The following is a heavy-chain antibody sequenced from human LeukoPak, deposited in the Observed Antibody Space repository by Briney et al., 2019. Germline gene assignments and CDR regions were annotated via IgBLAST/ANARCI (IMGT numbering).Heavy chain of an antibody. J-gene: IGHJ6*03. Sequence: GASVKVSCKASGGTFSSYAISWVRQAPGQGLEWMGGIIPIFGTANYAQKFQGRVTITTDESTSTAYMELSSLRSEDTAVYYCARDTGVDYYYYMDVWGKETTVTVSS. CDR3: ARDTGVDYYYYMDV. CDR1: GGTFSSYA. D-gene: IGHD7-27*01. CDR2: IIPIFGTA. V-gene: IGHV1-69*05.